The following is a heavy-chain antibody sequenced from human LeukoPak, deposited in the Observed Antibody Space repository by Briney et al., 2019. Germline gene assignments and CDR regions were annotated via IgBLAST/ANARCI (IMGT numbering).Heavy chain of an antibody. J-gene: IGHJ4*02. CDR1: GFTFSGYSGYT. CDR2: ISTSSTYI. CDR3: ARATDYFDY. V-gene: IGHV3-21*01. Sequence: GGSLRLSCAASGFTFSGYSGYTMNWVRQAPGKGLEWVSSISTSSTYIYYADSVKGRFTISRDNAKTSLYLQMNSLRAEDTAVYYCARATDYFDYWGQGTLVTVSS.